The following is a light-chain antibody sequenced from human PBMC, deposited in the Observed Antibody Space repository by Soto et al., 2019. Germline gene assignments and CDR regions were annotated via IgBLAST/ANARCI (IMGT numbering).Light chain of an antibody. V-gene: IGKV1-5*01. CDR1: QSISSW. CDR3: QQYNSNSLLT. CDR2: DAS. J-gene: IGKJ4*01. Sequence: DIQMTQSPSTLSASVGDRVTITCRASQSISSWLAWYQQKPGKAPKLLIYDASSLESGVPSRFSGSGSGTEFTLTISSLQPDDFATYCCQQYNSNSLLTFGGGTKVDIK.